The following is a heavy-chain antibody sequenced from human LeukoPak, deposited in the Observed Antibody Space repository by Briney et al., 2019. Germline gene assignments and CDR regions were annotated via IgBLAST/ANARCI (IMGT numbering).Heavy chain of an antibody. CDR3: ARGGYGDPLDY. CDR1: GGSIISYY. CDR2: IYYSGST. J-gene: IGHJ4*02. Sequence: SETLSLPCTVSGGSIISYYWSWIRQPPGKGLEWIGYIYYSGSTNYNPSLKSRGTISVDTSKNQFSLKVSSVTAADTAVYYCARGGYGDPLDYWGQGTLVTVSS. D-gene: IGHD4-17*01. V-gene: IGHV4-59*01.